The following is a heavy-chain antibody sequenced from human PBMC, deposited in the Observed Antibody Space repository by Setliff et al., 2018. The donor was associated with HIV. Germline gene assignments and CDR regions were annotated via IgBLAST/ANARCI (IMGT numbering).Heavy chain of an antibody. Sequence: SETLSLTCTVSGGSISSSIYYWGWIRQPPGKGLEWIGFIYYSGSTYYYGGSTYYNPSLKSRVTISVDMSKNQFSLKLSSVTAADTAVYYCARHDTEYSSYPIDYWGQGNPVTVSS. CDR2: IYYSGSTYYYGGST. V-gene: IGHV4-39*01. J-gene: IGHJ4*02. CDR1: GGSISSSIYY. D-gene: IGHD6-6*01. CDR3: ARHDTEYSSYPIDY.